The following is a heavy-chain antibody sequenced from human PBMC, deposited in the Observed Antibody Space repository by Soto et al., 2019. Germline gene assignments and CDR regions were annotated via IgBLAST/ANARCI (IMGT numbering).Heavy chain of an antibody. J-gene: IGHJ4*02. D-gene: IGHD2-15*01. CDR2: ISYDGSNK. CDR3: AKDYCSGGSCYYYGY. V-gene: IGHV3-30*18. Sequence: QVQLVESGGGVVQPGRSLRLSCAASGFTFSSYGMHWVRQAPGKGLEWVAVISYDGSNKYYADSVKGRFTISRDNSKNTLYLQMNSLRAEDTAVYYCAKDYCSGGSCYYYGYWGQGTLVTVSS. CDR1: GFTFSSYG.